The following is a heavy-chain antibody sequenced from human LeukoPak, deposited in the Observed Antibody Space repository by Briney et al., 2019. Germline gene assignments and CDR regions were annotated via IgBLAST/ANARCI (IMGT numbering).Heavy chain of an antibody. Sequence: SETLSLTCAVSGYSISRFYYWGWIRQPPGKGLEWIASIYHSGSTYYNPSLKSRITISVDTSKNQFSLRLTSVTAADAAVYYCATLAASAPRYFDYWGQGILVTVSS. CDR2: IYHSGST. J-gene: IGHJ4*02. D-gene: IGHD6-13*01. CDR1: GYSISRFYY. CDR3: ATLAASAPRYFDY. V-gene: IGHV4-38-2*01.